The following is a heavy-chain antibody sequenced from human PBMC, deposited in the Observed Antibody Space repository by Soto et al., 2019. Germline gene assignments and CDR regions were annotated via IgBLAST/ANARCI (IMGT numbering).Heavy chain of an antibody. J-gene: IGHJ6*02. V-gene: IGHV4-59*01. D-gene: IGHD2-2*02. CDR2: IYYSGST. CDR1: GGSISSYY. CDR3: ARDYGGYCSSTSCYSNYYYGMDV. Sequence: KLSETLSLTCTVSGGSISSYYWSWIRQPPGKGLEWIGYIYYSGSTNYNPSLKSRVTISVDTSKNQFSLKLSSVTAADTAVYYCARDYGGYCSSTSCYSNYYYGMDVWGQGTTVTVSS.